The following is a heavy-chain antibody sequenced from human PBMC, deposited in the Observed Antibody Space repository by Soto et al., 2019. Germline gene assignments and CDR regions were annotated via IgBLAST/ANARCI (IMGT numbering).Heavy chain of an antibody. J-gene: IGHJ3*02. CDR1: GGTLISNA. V-gene: IGHV1-69*01. CDR2: IIPILGSA. D-gene: IGHD1-26*01. CDR3: ASRERVDAFDI. Sequence: QVQLVQSGAEVKKPGSSVKVSCKASGGTLISNAISWVRQAPGQGLEWMGGIIPILGSANYAQKFQDRVTITADESTSTTYMELNSLRSDDAAVYYCASRERVDAFDIWGQGTMVTVSS.